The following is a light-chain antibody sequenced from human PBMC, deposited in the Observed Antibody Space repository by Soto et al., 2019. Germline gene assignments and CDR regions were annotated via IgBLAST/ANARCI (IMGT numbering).Light chain of an antibody. J-gene: IGKJ2*01. CDR3: QQYDYWPPYT. CDR1: QSIRDN. Sequence: EIVMTQSPDTLSVSPGERAIVSCRASQSIRDNLAWYQQTPGRAPRLLIYGASIRATGVPARFSGSGSGTEFTLTISGLQSEDFAVYYWQQYDYWPPYTFGQGTKVEIK. CDR2: GAS. V-gene: IGKV3-15*01.